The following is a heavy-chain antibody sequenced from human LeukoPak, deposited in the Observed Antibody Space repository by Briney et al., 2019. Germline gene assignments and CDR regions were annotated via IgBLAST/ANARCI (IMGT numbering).Heavy chain of an antibody. CDR2: ISSSSSYI. J-gene: IGHJ6*04. Sequence: GGSLRLSCAASGFTFSTYSMNWVRQAPGKGLEWDSSISSSSSYIYYADSVKGRFTISRDNAKNSLYLQMNSLRAEDTAVYYCARVRYDYYYGMDVWGKGTTVTVSS. CDR1: GFTFSTYS. CDR3: ARVRYDYYYGMDV. V-gene: IGHV3-21*01.